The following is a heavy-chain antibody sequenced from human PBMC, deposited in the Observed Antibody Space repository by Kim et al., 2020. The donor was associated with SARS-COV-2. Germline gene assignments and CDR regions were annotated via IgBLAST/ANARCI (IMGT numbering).Heavy chain of an antibody. V-gene: IGHV3-21*01. CDR2: ISSSSSYI. CDR3: ARDGGRRGPYYYGSGSGSGAFDI. Sequence: GGSLRLSCAASGFTFSSYSMNWVRQAPGKGLEWVSSISSSSSYIYYADSVQGRFTISRDNAKNSLYLQMNSLRAEDTAVYYCARDGGRRGPYYYGSGSGSGAFDIWGQGTMVTVSS. CDR1: GFTFSSYS. D-gene: IGHD3-10*01. J-gene: IGHJ3*02.